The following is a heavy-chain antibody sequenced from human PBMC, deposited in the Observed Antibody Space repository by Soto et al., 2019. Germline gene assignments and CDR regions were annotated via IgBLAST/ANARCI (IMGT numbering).Heavy chain of an antibody. CDR2: INVYNGDR. V-gene: IGHV1-18*01. J-gene: IGHJ5*02. D-gene: IGHD2-21*02. CDR3: ARLQLGGDRMLNWFDP. CDR1: GYIFTKYG. Sequence: SVKVSCKAQGYIFTKYGIGWVRQAPGHGLEWMGLINVYNGDRKVAQKFQDRVSMTTDTATDTAYMELKSLRSGDTAVYYCARLQLGGDRMLNWFDPWGQGTLVTVSS.